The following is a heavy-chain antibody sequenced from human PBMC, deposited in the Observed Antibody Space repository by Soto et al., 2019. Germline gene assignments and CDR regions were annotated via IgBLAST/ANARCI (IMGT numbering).Heavy chain of an antibody. D-gene: IGHD2-15*01. V-gene: IGHV1-69*06. CDR2: IIPIFGTA. J-gene: IGHJ3*02. Sequence: QVQLVQSGAEVKKPGSSVKVSCKASGGTFSSYAISWVRQAPGQGLAWMGGIIPIFGTANYAQKFQGRVTITADKSTSTAYMELSSLRSEDTAVYYCARGIVVVVAATAAFDIWGQGTMVTVSS. CDR3: ARGIVVVVAATAAFDI. CDR1: GGTFSSYA.